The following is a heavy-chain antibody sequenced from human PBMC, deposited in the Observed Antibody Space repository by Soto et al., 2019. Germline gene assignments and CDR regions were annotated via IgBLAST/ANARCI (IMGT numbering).Heavy chain of an antibody. V-gene: IGHV4-4*02. Sequence: SETLSLTCGVSGGSISSAHCWSLVRQPPGKGLEWIGEIYHSVITYYNPSLESRVTISVDKSKNQFSLNLRSVTAADTAVYYCASGFTSSWCDSWGQGTLVTVSS. D-gene: IGHD2-2*01. CDR2: IYHSVIT. CDR3: ASGFTSSWCDS. J-gene: IGHJ5*01. CDR1: GGSISSAHC.